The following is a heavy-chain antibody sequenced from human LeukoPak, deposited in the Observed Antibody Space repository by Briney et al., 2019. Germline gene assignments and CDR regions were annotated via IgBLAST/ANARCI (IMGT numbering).Heavy chain of an antibody. Sequence: SETLSLTCTVSGGSISGSNYYWGWIRQPPGKGLEWIGSIFYTGSSYYNPSLKSRVTLSVDTSKDQFSLKLSSVTAADTAVYYCARGGSGTIWFDPWGQGTLVTVSS. CDR2: IFYTGSS. CDR3: ARGGSGTIWFDP. V-gene: IGHV4-39*07. D-gene: IGHD2-15*01. CDR1: GGSISGSNYY. J-gene: IGHJ5*02.